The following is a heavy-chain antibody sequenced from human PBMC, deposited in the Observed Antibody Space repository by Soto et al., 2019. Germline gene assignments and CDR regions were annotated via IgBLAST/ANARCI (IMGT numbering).Heavy chain of an antibody. J-gene: IGHJ6*02. CDR3: ARESWHYYHYGMAF. CDR2: INPNSGGT. V-gene: IGHV1-2*04. CDR1: GYTFTGYY. Sequence: ASVKVSCKASGYTFTGYYMHWVRQAPGQGLEWMGWINPNSGGTNYAQKFQGWVTMTRDTSISTAYMELSRLRSDDTAVYYCARESWHYYHYGMAFWGQGTTVTVSS.